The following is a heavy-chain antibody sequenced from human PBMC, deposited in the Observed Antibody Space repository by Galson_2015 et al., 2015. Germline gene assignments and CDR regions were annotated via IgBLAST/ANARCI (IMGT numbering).Heavy chain of an antibody. CDR2: INPNSGGT. J-gene: IGHJ6*03. D-gene: IGHD4-17*01. CDR1: GYTFTGYY. V-gene: IGHV1-2*06. Sequence: SVKVSCKASGYTFTGYYMHWVRQAPGQGLEWMGRINPNSGGTNYAQKFQGRVTMTRDTSISTAYMELSRLRSDDTAVYYCARTTVTELSYYYYYYMDVWGKGTTVTVSS. CDR3: ARTTVTELSYYYYYYMDV.